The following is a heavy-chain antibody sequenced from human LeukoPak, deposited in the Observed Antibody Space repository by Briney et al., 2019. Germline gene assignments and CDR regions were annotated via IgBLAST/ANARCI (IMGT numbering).Heavy chain of an antibody. CDR2: IIPILGIA. V-gene: IGHV1-69*04. D-gene: IGHD2-2*01. CDR1: GGTFSSYA. J-gene: IGHJ5*02. Sequence: SVKVSCKASGGTFSSYAISWVRQAPGQGLEWMGRIIPILGIANYAQKLQGRVTMTTDTSTSTAYMELRSLRSDDTAVYYCARDRTDIVVVPAEGSWFDPWGQGTLVTVSS. CDR3: ARDRTDIVVVPAEGSWFDP.